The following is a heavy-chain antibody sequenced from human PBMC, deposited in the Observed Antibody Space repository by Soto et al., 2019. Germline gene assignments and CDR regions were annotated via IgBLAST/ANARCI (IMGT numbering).Heavy chain of an antibody. CDR3: SHDSSGYSYYFDY. CDR2: IRSKAHGGTT. J-gene: IGHJ4*02. Sequence: PGGSLRLSCTASGFTFGDYAMYWFRQAPGKGLEWVGFIRSKAHGGTTEYVASVKGRFTISRDDSESIAYLQMNSLKTEDTAVYYCSHDSSGYSYYFDYWGQGTLVTVSS. V-gene: IGHV3-49*03. D-gene: IGHD3-22*01. CDR1: GFTFGDYA.